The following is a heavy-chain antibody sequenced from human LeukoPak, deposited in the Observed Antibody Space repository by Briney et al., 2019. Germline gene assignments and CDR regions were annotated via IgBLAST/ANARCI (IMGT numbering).Heavy chain of an antibody. Sequence: GGSLRLSCTASGFTFSDCDMNWFRQAPGKGLEWVSSISYRSSLMYYADSVKGRFTISRDNAENSLYLQMNSLRAEDTAVYYCGRAFPPLRTAAAGDYWGQGTLVTVSS. D-gene: IGHD6-13*01. CDR1: GFTFSDCD. CDR2: ISYRSSLM. J-gene: IGHJ4*02. CDR3: GRAFPPLRTAAAGDY. V-gene: IGHV3-21*01.